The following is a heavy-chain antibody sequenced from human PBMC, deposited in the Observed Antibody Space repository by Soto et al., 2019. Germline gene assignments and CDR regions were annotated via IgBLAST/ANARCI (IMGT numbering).Heavy chain of an antibody. CDR1: GFTFSGYA. V-gene: IGHV3-23*01. CDR2: ISGSGGST. CDR3: ARDWAGCSSTSCYRGGYYYGMDV. Sequence: PGGSLRLSCAASGFTFSGYAMSWVRQAPGKGREWVSAISGSGGSTYYADSVKGRFTISRDNSKNTLYLQMNSLRAEDTAVYYCARDWAGCSSTSCYRGGYYYGMDVWGQGTTVTVSS. D-gene: IGHD2-2*02. J-gene: IGHJ6*02.